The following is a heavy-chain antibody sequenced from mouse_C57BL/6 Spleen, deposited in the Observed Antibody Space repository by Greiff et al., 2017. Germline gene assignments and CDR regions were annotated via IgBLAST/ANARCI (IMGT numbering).Heavy chain of an antibody. V-gene: IGHV1-22*01. D-gene: IGHD2-5*01. J-gene: IGHJ3*01. CDR1: GYTFTDYN. CDR3: ARSGSNYVLAY. CDR2: INPNYGGT. Sequence: EVQLQQSGPELVKPGASVKMSCKASGYTFTDYNMLWVKQSHGKSLEWIGYINPNYGGTCYNQMFKGKVTFTVNKPSSTAYMELRSLTSEDSSVYYCARSGSNYVLAYRGQGTLVTVSA.